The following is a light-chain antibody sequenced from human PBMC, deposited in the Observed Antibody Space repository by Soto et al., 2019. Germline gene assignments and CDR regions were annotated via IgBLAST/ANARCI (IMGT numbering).Light chain of an antibody. Sequence: QSALTQPASVSGSPGQSITISCTGTSSDVGAYNYVSWYQQHPGKAPKLMIFDVSNRPSGVSNRFSGSKSGSTASLTISGLQAEDEADYYCSSYTSSSTRVFGTGTKLTVL. V-gene: IGLV2-14*01. J-gene: IGLJ1*01. CDR3: SSYTSSSTRV. CDR1: SSDVGAYNY. CDR2: DVS.